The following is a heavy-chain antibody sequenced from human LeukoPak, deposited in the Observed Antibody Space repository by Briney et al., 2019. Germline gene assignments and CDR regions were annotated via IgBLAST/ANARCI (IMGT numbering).Heavy chain of an antibody. Sequence: GESLKISCKGSGDTFSTHWIAWVRQKPGRGLEWMGTIYPGDSDTRYSPPFQGQVTISAHKSTSTASLHWSSLKASDSGMYYCARHSSSSYHYMDVWGKGTTVTVS. J-gene: IGHJ6*03. CDR1: GDTFSTHW. CDR2: IYPGDSDT. V-gene: IGHV5-51*01. D-gene: IGHD6-6*01. CDR3: ARHSSSSYHYMDV.